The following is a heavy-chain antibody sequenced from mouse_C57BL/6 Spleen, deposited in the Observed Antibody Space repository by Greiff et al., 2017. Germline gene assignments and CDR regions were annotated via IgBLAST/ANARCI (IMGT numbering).Heavy chain of an antibody. CDR3: TRTGTYYFDY. J-gene: IGHJ2*01. D-gene: IGHD4-1*01. CDR2: ISSGGDYI. Sequence: EVKLMESGEGLVKPGGSLKLSCAASGFTFSSYAMSWVRQTPEKRLEWVAYISSGGDYIYYADTVKGRFTISRDNARNTLYLQMSSLKSEDTAMYYCTRTGTYYFDYWGQGTTLTVAS. CDR1: GFTFSSYA. V-gene: IGHV5-9-1*02.